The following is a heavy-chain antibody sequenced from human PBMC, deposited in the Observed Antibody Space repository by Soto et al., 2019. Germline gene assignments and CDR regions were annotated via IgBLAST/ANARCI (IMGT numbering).Heavy chain of an antibody. Sequence: PGGSLRLSCAASGFTSSSAAMNWVRQAPGKGLEWVSIISGSDSRTYYADSVKGRFTISRDNSKNTLYLQMNSLRAEDTAVYYCAKEKYCSSTSCPYYYYGMDVWGQGTTVTVSS. CDR2: ISGSDSRT. CDR3: AKEKYCSSTSCPYYYYGMDV. V-gene: IGHV3-23*01. CDR1: GFTSSSAA. D-gene: IGHD2-2*01. J-gene: IGHJ6*02.